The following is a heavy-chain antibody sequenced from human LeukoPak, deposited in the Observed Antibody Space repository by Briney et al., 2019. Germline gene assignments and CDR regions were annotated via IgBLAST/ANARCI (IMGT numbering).Heavy chain of an antibody. CDR2: IYSGGST. D-gene: IGHD3-22*01. CDR3: ARGPPRGDSSGYLYSYYFDY. Sequence: GGSLRLSCAASGFTVSSNYMSWVRQAPGKGLEWVSVIYSGGSTYYADSVKGRFTISRDNSKNTLYLQMNSLRAEDTAVYYCARGPPRGDSSGYLYSYYFDYWGQGTLVTVSS. J-gene: IGHJ4*02. V-gene: IGHV3-53*01. CDR1: GFTVSSNY.